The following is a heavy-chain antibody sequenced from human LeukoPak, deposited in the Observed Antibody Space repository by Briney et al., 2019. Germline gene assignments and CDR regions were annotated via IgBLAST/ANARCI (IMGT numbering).Heavy chain of an antibody. CDR2: IYTSGST. V-gene: IGHV4-61*02. J-gene: IGHJ3*02. CDR1: GGSIISADHY. CDR3: ARVSRYSYGAFDI. Sequence: SQTLSLTCTVSGGSIISADHYWSWIRQPAGKGLEWIGRIYTSGSTNYNPSLESRVTMSVDTSKNQFSLKLSSVTAADTAVYYCARVSRYSYGAFDIWGQGTMVTVSS. D-gene: IGHD5-24*01.